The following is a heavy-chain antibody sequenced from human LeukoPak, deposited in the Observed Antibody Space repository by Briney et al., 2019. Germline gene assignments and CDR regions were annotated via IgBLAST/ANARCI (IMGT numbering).Heavy chain of an antibody. D-gene: IGHD1-1*01. CDR2: LYSGGTT. CDR3: ARDPPGTRVPGV. J-gene: IGHJ4*02. CDR1: GIAVSSNY. V-gene: IGHV3-53*01. Sequence: GGSLRLSCAAPGIAVSSNYMTWVRQAPGRGLEWVSVLYSGGTTYYTDSVKGRFTISRDNSKNTLYLQMDSLRVEDTAVYYCARDPPGTRVPGVWGQGTLVTVSS.